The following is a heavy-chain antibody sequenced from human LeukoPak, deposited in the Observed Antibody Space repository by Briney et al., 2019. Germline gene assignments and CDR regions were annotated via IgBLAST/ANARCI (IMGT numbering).Heavy chain of an antibody. Sequence: PSETLSLTCTVSGGSISSYYWSWIRQPPGKGLEWIGYIYYSGSTNYNPSLKSRVTISVDTSKNQFSLKLSSVTAADTAVYYCARKEKNYNDSRGFPYWGQGTLVTVPS. CDR3: ARKEKNYNDSRGFPY. J-gene: IGHJ4*02. D-gene: IGHD3-22*01. V-gene: IGHV4-59*01. CDR1: GGSISSYY. CDR2: IYYSGST.